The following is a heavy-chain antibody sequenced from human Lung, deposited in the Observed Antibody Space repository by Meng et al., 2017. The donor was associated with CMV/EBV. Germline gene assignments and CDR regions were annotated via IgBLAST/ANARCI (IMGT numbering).Heavy chain of an antibody. CDR2: MNPNNGNT. D-gene: IGHD2/OR15-2a*01. V-gene: IGHV1-8*03. Sequence: SXXVSXXASGYTFTSYDINWVRQATGQGLEWMGWMNPNNGNTGYAQKLQGRVTITRDSSINTAYMELSSLRSEDTAVYYCAREGVGVSMGAMDVWGQGTXVTVAS. J-gene: IGHJ6*02. CDR3: AREGVGVSMGAMDV. CDR1: GYTFTSYD.